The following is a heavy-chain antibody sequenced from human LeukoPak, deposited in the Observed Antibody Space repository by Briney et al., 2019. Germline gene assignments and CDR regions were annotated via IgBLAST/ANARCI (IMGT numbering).Heavy chain of an antibody. CDR1: GDSITRRDLY. J-gene: IGHJ5*01. Sequence: PSETLSLTCTVSGDSITRRDLYWSWIRQPPGKGLEWIGYIHYGGTTYYSPSLKSRFTISVDRPKNQFFLNVTSLTAADTAVYYCARSRQASGLFNSWGQGTLVVVSS. CDR3: ARSRQASGLFNS. D-gene: IGHD3-10*01. CDR2: IHYGGTT. V-gene: IGHV4-30-4*01.